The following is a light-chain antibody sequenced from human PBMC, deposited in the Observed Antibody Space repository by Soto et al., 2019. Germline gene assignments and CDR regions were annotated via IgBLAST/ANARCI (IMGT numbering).Light chain of an antibody. CDR1: SSDVGGYNY. CDR2: EVN. CDR3: TSYAGGNNV. J-gene: IGLJ1*01. Sequence: QSVLTQPPSASGSPGQSVTISCTGTSSDVGGYNYVSWYQQYPGKVPKLMVYEVNNRPSGVHDRFSGSKSGNTASLTVSGLQAEDEADYYCTSYAGGNNVFGTGTKLTVL. V-gene: IGLV2-8*01.